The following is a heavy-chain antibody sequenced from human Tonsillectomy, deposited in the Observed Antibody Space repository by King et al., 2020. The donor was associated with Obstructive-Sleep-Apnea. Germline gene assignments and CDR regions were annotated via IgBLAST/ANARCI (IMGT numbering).Heavy chain of an antibody. V-gene: IGHV4-4*02. CDR2: VYHSGAA. CDR3: AKQKGQGGVGYCYAY. D-gene: IGHD2-21*02. Sequence: QLQESGPGLVRPSGTLSLNCAVSGASISSHDWWSWVRQPPGKGLEWIGEVYHSGAANYNPSLTSRVTISVDKSKNQFSLNLSSVTAADTAVYYCAKQKGQGGVGYCYAYWGQGTLVTVSS. J-gene: IGHJ4*02. CDR1: GASISSHDW.